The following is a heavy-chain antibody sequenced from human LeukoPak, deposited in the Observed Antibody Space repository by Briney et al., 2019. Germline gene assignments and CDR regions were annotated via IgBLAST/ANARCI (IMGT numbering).Heavy chain of an antibody. D-gene: IGHD4-17*01. Sequence: SGTLSLTCSVSGVSISAYYWSWIRQPAGKGLEWIGRIYPGESIYASENTNYNPSLKSRVSMSGDTSKNQVSLKLRSVTAADTAVYYCARDPTTVTTIFDSWGQGTLVTVSS. CDR1: GVSISAYY. CDR3: ARDPTTVTTIFDS. CDR2: IYPGESIYASENT. J-gene: IGHJ4*02. V-gene: IGHV4-4*07.